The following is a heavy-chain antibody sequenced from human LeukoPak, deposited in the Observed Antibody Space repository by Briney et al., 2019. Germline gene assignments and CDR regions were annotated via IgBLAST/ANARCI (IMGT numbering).Heavy chain of an antibody. CDR1: GCTFSSYW. CDR3: ARDTSGYYSY. CDR2: IKQDGSEK. J-gene: IGHJ4*02. V-gene: IGHV3-7*01. Sequence: GGSLRPSCAASGCTFSSYWVSCVRQAPGKGLEWVANIKQDGSEKYYVDSVKGRFTISRDNAKNSLYLQMNSLRAEDTAVYYCARDTSGYYSYWGQGTLVTVSS. D-gene: IGHD3-22*01.